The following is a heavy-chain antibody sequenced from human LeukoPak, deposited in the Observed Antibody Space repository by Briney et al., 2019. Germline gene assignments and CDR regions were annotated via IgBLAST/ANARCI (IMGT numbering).Heavy chain of an antibody. CDR2: IYYSGST. CDR3: ARDKGREARGVIKKPFYYYYGMDV. J-gene: IGHJ6*04. CDR1: GGSISSYY. Sequence: SETLSLTCTVSGGSISSYYWSWIRQPPGKGLEWIGYIYYSGSTNYNPSLKSRVTISVDTSKNQFSLKLSSVTAADTAVYYCARDKGREARGVIKKPFYYYYGMDVWGKGTTVTVSS. D-gene: IGHD3-10*01. V-gene: IGHV4-59*01.